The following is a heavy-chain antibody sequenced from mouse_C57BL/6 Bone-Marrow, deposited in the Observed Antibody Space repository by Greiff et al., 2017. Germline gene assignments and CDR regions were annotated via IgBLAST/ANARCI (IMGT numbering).Heavy chain of an antibody. Sequence: EVNVVESGGGLVQPGGSLSLSCAASGFTFTDYYMSWVRQPPGKALEWLGFIRNKANGYTTEYSASVKGRFTISRDTSQSILYLQMNALRAEDSATYYCASSYPFDVWGTGTTVTVSS. V-gene: IGHV7-3*01. CDR3: ASSYPFDV. D-gene: IGHD6-5*01. J-gene: IGHJ1*03. CDR1: GFTFTDYY. CDR2: IRNKANGYTT.